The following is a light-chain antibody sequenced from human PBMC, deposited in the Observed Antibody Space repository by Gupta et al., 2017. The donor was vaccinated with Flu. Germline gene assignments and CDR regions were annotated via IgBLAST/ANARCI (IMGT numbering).Light chain of an antibody. Sequence: DIVMTQSPLSLPVTPGEPASISCRSSQSLLHSNGYNYLDWYLQKPGQSPQLLIYLGSDPASGVPDRFSGSGSGTDFTLKISRVEAEDVGVYYCRQALQTPRTFGQGTKVEIK. CDR1: QSLLHSNGYNY. J-gene: IGKJ1*01. V-gene: IGKV2-28*01. CDR2: LGS. CDR3: RQALQTPRT.